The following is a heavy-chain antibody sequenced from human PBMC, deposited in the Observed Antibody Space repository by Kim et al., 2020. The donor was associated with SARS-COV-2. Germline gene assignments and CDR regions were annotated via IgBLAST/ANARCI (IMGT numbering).Heavy chain of an antibody. D-gene: IGHD1-26*01. CDR2: ISGSGGST. V-gene: IGHV3-23*01. Sequence: GGSLRLSCAASGFTFSSYAMSWVRQAPGKGLEWVSAISGSGGSTYYADSVKGRFTISRDNSKNTLYLQMNSLRAEDTAVYYCAKDWGRIVGATMTYWGQGTLVTVSS. CDR3: AKDWGRIVGATMTY. J-gene: IGHJ4*02. CDR1: GFTFSSYA.